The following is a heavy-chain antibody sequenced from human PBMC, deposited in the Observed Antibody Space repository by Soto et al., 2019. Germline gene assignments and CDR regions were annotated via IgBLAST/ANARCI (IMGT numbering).Heavy chain of an antibody. V-gene: IGHV3-15*01. J-gene: IGHJ3*02. CDR3: AAGANFDI. CDR2: IKRTIDGGTT. Sequence: EVQLMESGGGLVKPGGSLRLSCAGSGFNFNNAWLSWVRQVPEKGLEWVGRIKRTIDGGTTEYAAPVKGRFTMSRDDSKTTMFLQMNGLETEDTAVYYCAAGANFDIWGQGTMVTVSS. CDR1: GFNFNNAW. D-gene: IGHD1-26*01.